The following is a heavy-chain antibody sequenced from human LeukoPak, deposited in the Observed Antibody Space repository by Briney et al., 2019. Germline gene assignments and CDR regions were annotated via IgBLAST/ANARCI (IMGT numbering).Heavy chain of an antibody. J-gene: IGHJ6*03. V-gene: IGHV4-4*07. CDR2: IYTSGST. D-gene: IGHD4-17*01. Sequence: SETLSLTCTVSGCSISSYYWSWIRQPAGTGLEWIGRIYTSGSTNYNPSLKSRVTMSVDTSKNQFSLKLSSVTAADTAVYYCARDQDGTVTTGYYYYYMDVWGKGTTVTVSS. CDR1: GCSISSYY. CDR3: ARDQDGTVTTGYYYYYMDV.